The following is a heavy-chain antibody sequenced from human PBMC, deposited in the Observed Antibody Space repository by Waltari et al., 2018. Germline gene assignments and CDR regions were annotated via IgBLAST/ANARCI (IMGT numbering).Heavy chain of an antibody. D-gene: IGHD3-10*01. CDR3: ARNKLRLDY. CDR1: GFAFNSHW. Sequence: EVQVVESGGGSVQPGGSRRLSGAASGFAFNSHWLSWVRQAPGKGLEWVANIKPDASDKYYVDSVKGRFTISRDNAKNSLYLQMNSLRAEDTAIYYCARNKLRLDYWGPGTLVTVSS. CDR2: IKPDASDK. J-gene: IGHJ4*02. V-gene: IGHV3-7*01.